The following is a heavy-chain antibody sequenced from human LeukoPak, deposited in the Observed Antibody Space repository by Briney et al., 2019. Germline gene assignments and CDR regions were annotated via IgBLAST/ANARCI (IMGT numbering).Heavy chain of an antibody. CDR1: GFAFSNYV. V-gene: IGHV3-23*01. D-gene: IGHD3-3*01. J-gene: IGHJ4*02. CDR3: AKDPLDFWSGYYY. CDR2: ISSTGGST. Sequence: PGGSLRLSCAASGFAFSNYVMSWVRQAPGKGLEWVSGISSTGGSTFYADSVKGRFTVSRDNSKNTLYLQMNSLRAEDTAVYYCAKDPLDFWSGYYYWGQGTLVTVSS.